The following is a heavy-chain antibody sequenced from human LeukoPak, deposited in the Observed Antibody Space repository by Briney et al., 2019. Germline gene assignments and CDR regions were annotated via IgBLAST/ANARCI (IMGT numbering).Heavy chain of an antibody. D-gene: IGHD5-12*01. V-gene: IGHV1-2*02. CDR2: INPNSGGT. CDR3: PSHSGGYAY. CDR1: GYTFTGYY. J-gene: IGHJ4*02. Sequence: ASVKVSCKASGYTFTGYYMQWVRQAPGQGLEWMGWINPNSGGTNYAQKFQGRVTMTRDTSISTDYMELSRLRSDDTAVYSCPSHSGGYAYWGQGTLVTVSS.